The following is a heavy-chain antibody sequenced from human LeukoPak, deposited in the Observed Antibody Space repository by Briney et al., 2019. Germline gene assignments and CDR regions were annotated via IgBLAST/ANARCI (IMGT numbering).Heavy chain of an antibody. CDR3: AKYATTKFDP. CDR1: GESFGGYY. Sequence: PSETLSLTCAVYGESFGGYYWSWIRQPPGKGLEWIGYIYDTWRARYNPSLKSRVSISLDTSKNQFSLKLTSMTAADTAIYYCAKYATTKFDPWGQGTLVTVSS. D-gene: IGHD4-17*01. J-gene: IGHJ5*02. V-gene: IGHV4-34*11. CDR2: IYDTWRA.